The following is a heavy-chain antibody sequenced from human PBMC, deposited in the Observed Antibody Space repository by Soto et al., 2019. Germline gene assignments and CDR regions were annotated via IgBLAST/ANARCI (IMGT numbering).Heavy chain of an antibody. CDR2: IWYDGSNK. Sequence: GGSLRLSCAASGFTFSSYGMHWVRQAPGKGLEWVAVIWYDGSNKYYADSVKGRFTISRDNSKNTLYLQMNSLRAEDTAVYYCARDSLGGYCSGGSCRDAFDIWGQGTMVTVSS. J-gene: IGHJ3*02. V-gene: IGHV3-33*01. D-gene: IGHD2-15*01. CDR3: ARDSLGGYCSGGSCRDAFDI. CDR1: GFTFSSYG.